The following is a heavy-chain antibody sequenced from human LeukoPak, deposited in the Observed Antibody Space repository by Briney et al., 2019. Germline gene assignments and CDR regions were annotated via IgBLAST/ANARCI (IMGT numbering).Heavy chain of an antibody. V-gene: IGHV3-23*01. D-gene: IGHD1-20*01. CDR1: GFTFSDYA. CDR3: AKDDNWNRGILND. Sequence: GGSLRLSCAASGFTFSDYAMIWVRQAPGKGLEWVAGISASGASPYYADSVKGRFTISRDNSMNTLYVQMNSLRAEDTAVYYCAKDDNWNRGILNDWGQGTLVTVSS. J-gene: IGHJ4*02. CDR2: ISASGASP.